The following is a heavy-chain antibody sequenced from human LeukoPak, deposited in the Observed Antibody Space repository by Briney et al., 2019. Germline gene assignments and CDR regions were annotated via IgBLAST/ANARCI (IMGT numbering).Heavy chain of an antibody. Sequence: GASVKVSCKASGYTFIGYYMHWVRQAPGQGLEWMGRINPNSGGTNYAQKFQGRVTMTRDTSISTAYMELSRLRSDDTAVYYCARDLAMVVDYYYYYMDVWGKGTTVTVSS. D-gene: IGHD2-15*01. CDR2: INPNSGGT. CDR3: ARDLAMVVDYYYYYMDV. J-gene: IGHJ6*03. CDR1: GYTFIGYY. V-gene: IGHV1-2*06.